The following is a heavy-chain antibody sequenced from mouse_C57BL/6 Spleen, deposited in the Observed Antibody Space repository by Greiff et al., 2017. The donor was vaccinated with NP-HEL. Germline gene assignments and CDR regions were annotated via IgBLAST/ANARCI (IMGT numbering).Heavy chain of an antibody. J-gene: IGHJ3*01. CDR2: IDPSDSYT. V-gene: IGHV1-50*01. CDR1: GYTFTSYW. Sequence: VQLQQPGAELVKPGASVKLSCKASGYTFTSYWMQWVKQRPGQGLEWIGEIDPSDSYTNYNQKFKGKATLTVDTSSSTAYMQLSSLTSEDSAVYYCARGRDAWFAYWGQGTLVTVSA. CDR3: ARGRDAWFAY.